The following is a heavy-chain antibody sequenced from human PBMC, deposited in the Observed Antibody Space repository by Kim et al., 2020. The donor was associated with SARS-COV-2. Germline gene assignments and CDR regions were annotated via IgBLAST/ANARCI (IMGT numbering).Heavy chain of an antibody. CDR1: GFNFNSYS. V-gene: IGHV3-48*02. CDR2: ISSSSNTV. Sequence: GGSLRLSCTVSGFNFNSYSMNWVRQAPGKGLEWVSYISSSSNTVYYAGSVRGRFTISRDNAKNSLFLQMNSLRDEDMSVYYCARCPLSMTMVRGMNTTTLNYDYNVDDWGQGTPVTVS. D-gene: IGHD3-10*01. CDR3: ARCPLSMTMVRGMNTTTLNYDYNVDD. J-gene: IGHJ6*02.